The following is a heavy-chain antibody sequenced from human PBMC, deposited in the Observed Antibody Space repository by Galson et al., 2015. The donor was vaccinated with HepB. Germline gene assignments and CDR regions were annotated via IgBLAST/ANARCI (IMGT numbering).Heavy chain of an antibody. CDR2: IYYSGTT. V-gene: IGHV4-39*01. Sequence: ETLSLTCTVSGGSISSLSYYWVWIRQPPGKGLEWIGSIYYSGTTYYNPSLKSRVTMSVDTSKNQFSLKLSSLTAADTAGYYCARPQGVVRGPFPGSVPFNVGGQGTMVTVSS. CDR3: ARPQGVVRGPFPGSVPFNV. CDR1: GGSISSLSYY. J-gene: IGHJ3*01. D-gene: IGHD4-23*01.